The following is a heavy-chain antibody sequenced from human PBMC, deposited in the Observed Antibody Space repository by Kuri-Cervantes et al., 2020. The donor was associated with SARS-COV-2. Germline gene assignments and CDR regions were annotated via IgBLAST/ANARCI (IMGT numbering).Heavy chain of an antibody. J-gene: IGHJ5*02. V-gene: IGHV3-30-3*01. CDR3: ARGFIAAAGTDNWFDP. CDR1: GFTFSSYA. CDR2: ISYDGSNK. Sequence: GGSLRLSCAASGFTFSSYAMHWVRQAPGKVLEWVAVISYDGSNKYYADSVKGRFTISRDNSKNTLYLQMNSPRAEDTAVYYCARGFIAAAGTDNWFDPWGQGTLVTVSS. D-gene: IGHD6-13*01.